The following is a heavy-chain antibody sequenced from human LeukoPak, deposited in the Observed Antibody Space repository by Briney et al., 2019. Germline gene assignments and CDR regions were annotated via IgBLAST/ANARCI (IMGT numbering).Heavy chain of an antibody. Sequence: GGSLRLSCAASGFTFSSYAMHWVRQAPGKGLEWVAVISYDGSNKYYADSVKGRFTISRDNSKNTLYLQMNSLRAEDTAVYYCARVRSSSWLLNLFDCWGQGTLVTVSS. D-gene: IGHD6-13*01. J-gene: IGHJ4*02. V-gene: IGHV3-30-3*01. CDR1: GFTFSSYA. CDR3: ARVRSSSWLLNLFDC. CDR2: ISYDGSNK.